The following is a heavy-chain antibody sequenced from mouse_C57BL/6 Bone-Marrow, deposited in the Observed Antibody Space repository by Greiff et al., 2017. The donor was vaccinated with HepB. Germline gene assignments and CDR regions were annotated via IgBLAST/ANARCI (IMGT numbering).Heavy chain of an antibody. Sequence: VQLQQSGPELVKPGASVKIPCKASGYTFTDYNMDWVKQSHGKSLEWIGDINPNNGGTIYNQKFKGKATLTVDKSSSTAYMELRSLTSEDTAVYYCARSEATVVDRDWYFDVWGTGTTVTVSS. J-gene: IGHJ1*03. CDR2: INPNNGGT. V-gene: IGHV1-18*01. CDR3: ARSEATVVDRDWYFDV. D-gene: IGHD1-1*01. CDR1: GYTFTDYN.